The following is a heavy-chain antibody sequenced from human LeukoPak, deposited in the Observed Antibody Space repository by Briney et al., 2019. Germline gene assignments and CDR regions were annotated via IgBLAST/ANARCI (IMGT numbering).Heavy chain of an antibody. CDR2: ISSSGSTI. Sequence: PVGALRLSCAASGVTFRSYEMNCVRQAPGKGLEWVSYISSSGSTIYYADSVKGRFTISRDNAKNSLYLQMNSLRAEDTAVYYCAELGITMIGGVWGKRTTVTMSS. V-gene: IGHV3-48*03. CDR1: GVTFRSYE. J-gene: IGHJ6*04. D-gene: IGHD3-10*02. CDR3: AELGITMIGGV.